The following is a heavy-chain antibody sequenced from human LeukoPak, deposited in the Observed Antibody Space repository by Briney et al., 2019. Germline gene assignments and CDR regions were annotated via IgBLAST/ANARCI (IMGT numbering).Heavy chain of an antibody. CDR3: AKLHILTGYSEY. J-gene: IGHJ4*02. D-gene: IGHD3-9*01. CDR1: GFTFSSYE. Sequence: GGSLRLSCAASGFTFSSYEMNWVRQAPGKGLEWVSYISVSGSTKYYADSVKGRFTISRDNSKNTLYLQMNSLKAEDTAVYYCAKLHILTGYSEYGGQGTLVTVSS. CDR2: ISVSGSTK. V-gene: IGHV3-48*03.